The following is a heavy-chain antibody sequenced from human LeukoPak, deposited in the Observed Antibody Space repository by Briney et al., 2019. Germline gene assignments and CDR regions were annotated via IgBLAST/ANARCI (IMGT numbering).Heavy chain of an antibody. CDR3: AKDSRRIAARVGY. J-gene: IGHJ4*02. D-gene: IGHD6-6*01. CDR2: ISWNSGSI. Sequence: PGGSLRLSCAASGFTFDDYAMHWVRQAPGKGLEWVSGISWNSGSIGYADSVKGRFTISRDSAKNSLYLQMNSLRAEDTALYYCAKDSRRIAARVGYWGQGTLVTVSS. CDR1: GFTFDDYA. V-gene: IGHV3-9*01.